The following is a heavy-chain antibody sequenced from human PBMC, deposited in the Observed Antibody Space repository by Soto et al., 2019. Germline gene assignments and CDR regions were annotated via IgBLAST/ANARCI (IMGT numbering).Heavy chain of an antibody. CDR3: QTAHYDTDSLPVGAETTYYAINV. J-gene: IGHJ6*02. D-gene: IGHD3-22*01. Sequence: ASVKVSCKASQYNFTNYCVHWVRQAPGQGLEWMGIINPRGVRTNYAQRFQGRVSMTRDTSTSTVYMQLSILRSEDMAVCYCQTAHYDTDSLPVGAETTYYAINVWGLGTTVTVYS. V-gene: IGHV1-46*01. CDR1: QYNFTNYC. CDR2: INPRGVRT.